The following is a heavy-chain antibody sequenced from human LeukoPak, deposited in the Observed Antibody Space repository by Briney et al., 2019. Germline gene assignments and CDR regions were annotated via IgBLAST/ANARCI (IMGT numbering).Heavy chain of an antibody. CDR1: GYTFTGYY. J-gene: IGHJ6*04. Sequence: ASVKVSCKASGYTFTGYYMHWVRQAPGRGLEWMGWINPNSGGTNYAQKFEGWVTMTRDTSISTAYMELSRLRSDDTAVYYCARDLYGSGEDPSGMDVWGKGTTVTVSS. D-gene: IGHD3-10*01. V-gene: IGHV1-2*04. CDR3: ARDLYGSGEDPSGMDV. CDR2: INPNSGGT.